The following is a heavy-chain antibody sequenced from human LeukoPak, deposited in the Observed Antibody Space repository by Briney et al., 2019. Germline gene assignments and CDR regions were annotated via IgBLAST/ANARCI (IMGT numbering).Heavy chain of an antibody. J-gene: IGHJ3*02. D-gene: IGHD6-19*01. Sequence: GESLKISCKASGYSFTTHWIGWVRQMPGKGLEWMGIIYPDDSNTRYNPSFQGQATISADRSISTAYLQWSSLKASDTAMYYCARSLVAGTPSAFDIWGQGTMVTVSS. CDR2: IYPDDSNT. CDR3: ARSLVAGTPSAFDI. CDR1: GYSFTTHW. V-gene: IGHV5-51*01.